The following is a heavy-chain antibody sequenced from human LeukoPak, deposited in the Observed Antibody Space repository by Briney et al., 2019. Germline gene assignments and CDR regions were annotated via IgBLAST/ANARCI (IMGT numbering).Heavy chain of an antibody. CDR1: GFTFSSYD. Sequence: GGSLRLSCAASGFTFSSYDMHWVRQAPGKGLEWVTVISYDGSNKYYADSVKGRFTISRDNSKNTLYLQMNSLRAEDTAVYYCAKDQKPYCSSTSCYPYGGFDYWGQGTLVTVSS. J-gene: IGHJ4*02. D-gene: IGHD2-2*01. V-gene: IGHV3-30*18. CDR2: ISYDGSNK. CDR3: AKDQKPYCSSTSCYPYGGFDY.